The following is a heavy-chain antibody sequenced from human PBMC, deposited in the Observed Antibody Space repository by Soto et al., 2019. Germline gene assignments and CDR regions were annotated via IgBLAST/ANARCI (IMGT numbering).Heavy chain of an antibody. D-gene: IGHD2-8*01. V-gene: IGHV3-23*01. CDR2: ISGSGGST. Sequence: GGSLRLSCAASGFTFSSYAMSWVRQAPGKGLEWVSAISGSGGSTYYADSVKGRFTISRDNSKNTLYLQMNSLRAEDTAVYYCAKGGGSVLMVYAIDYWGQGTLVTVSS. CDR3: AKGGGSVLMVYAIDY. CDR1: GFTFSSYA. J-gene: IGHJ4*02.